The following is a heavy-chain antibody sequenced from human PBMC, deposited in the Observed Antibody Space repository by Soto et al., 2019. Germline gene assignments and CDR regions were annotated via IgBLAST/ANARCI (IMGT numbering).Heavy chain of an antibody. CDR2: INADGSSI. J-gene: IGHJ3*02. Sequence: PGGFLRLCWAASGFTFSNSGMHCVRQAPGKGLVWLSHINADGSSIRYADSVRGRLTISRDNAKNTLYLQMNSLRVEDTAVYFCARDRGLPHSFDIWGQGTMVTVSS. V-gene: IGHV3-74*01. CDR1: GFTFSNSG. CDR3: ARDRGLPHSFDI.